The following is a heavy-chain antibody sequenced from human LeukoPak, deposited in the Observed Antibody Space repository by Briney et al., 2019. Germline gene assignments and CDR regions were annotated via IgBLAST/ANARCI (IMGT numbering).Heavy chain of an antibody. D-gene: IGHD3-16*01. CDR1: GLPFNNAW. CDR2: ILTQSDGGTT. CDR3: TTVAGELPFVDM. Sequence: GGSLRLSCAASGLPFNNAWMSWVRQAPGKGLEWVGRILTQSDGGTTDYATPVKGRFTISRDDSKNTLYLHMDSLKSEDTAVCYCTTVAGELPFVDMWGQGTLVTVSS. J-gene: IGHJ4*02. V-gene: IGHV3-15*01.